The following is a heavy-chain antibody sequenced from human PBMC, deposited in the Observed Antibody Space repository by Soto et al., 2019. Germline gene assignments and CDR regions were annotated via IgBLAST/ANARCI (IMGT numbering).Heavy chain of an antibody. CDR3: ARGYYYDRSGYYIGKPYYYYYRMDV. V-gene: IGHV1-18*01. J-gene: IGHJ6*02. CDR1: GYTFTSFG. Sequence: ASVKVSCKASGYTFTSFGISWVRQAPGQGLEWMGWISAYNGNTNYAQKLQGRVTMTRETSASTAYMELSSLRSEDTAVYYCARGYYYDRSGYYIGKPYYYYYRMDVWGQGTTVTVSS. D-gene: IGHD3-22*01. CDR2: ISAYNGNT.